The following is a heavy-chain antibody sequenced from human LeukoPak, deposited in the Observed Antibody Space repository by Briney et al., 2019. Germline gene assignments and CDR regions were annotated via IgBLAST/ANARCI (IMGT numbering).Heavy chain of an antibody. CDR3: AREGGPYRPLDY. Sequence: GSLRLSCAASGFTFGSYWIYWVRQPPGEGLEWIGEVHLSGRTHYNPSLESRVTMSVDMSENHISLRLTSVTAADTAVYYCAREGGPYRPLDYSGQGTLVTVSS. V-gene: IGHV4-4*02. J-gene: IGHJ4*02. CDR2: VHLSGRT. CDR1: GFTFGSYW.